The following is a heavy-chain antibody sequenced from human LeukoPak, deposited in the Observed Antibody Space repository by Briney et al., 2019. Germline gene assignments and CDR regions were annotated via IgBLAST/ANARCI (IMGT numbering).Heavy chain of an antibody. CDR2: INPNSGGT. CDR3: ARGGYYGSGNDFRFDP. D-gene: IGHD3-10*01. V-gene: IGHV1-2*02. Sequence: ASVKVSCKASGYTFTGYYMHWVRQAPGQGLEWMGWINPNSGGTNYAQKFQGRVTMTRDTSISTAYMELSRLRSDDTAVYYCARGGYYGSGNDFRFDPWGQGTLVTVSS. CDR1: GYTFTGYY. J-gene: IGHJ5*02.